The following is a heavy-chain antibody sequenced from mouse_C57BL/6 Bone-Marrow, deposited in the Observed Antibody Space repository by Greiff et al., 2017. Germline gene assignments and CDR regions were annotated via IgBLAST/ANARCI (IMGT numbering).Heavy chain of an antibody. J-gene: IGHJ2*01. Sequence: EVQLQESGAELVRPGASVKLSCTASGFNIKDDYMHWVKQRPEQGLEWIGWIDPENGDTEYASKFQGKATITAYTSSNTAYLQRSSLTSEDTAVYYCTTLGGYYDYWGQGTTLTVSS. CDR3: TTLGGYYDY. V-gene: IGHV14-4*01. CDR1: GFNIKDDY. CDR2: IDPENGDT. D-gene: IGHD2-3*01.